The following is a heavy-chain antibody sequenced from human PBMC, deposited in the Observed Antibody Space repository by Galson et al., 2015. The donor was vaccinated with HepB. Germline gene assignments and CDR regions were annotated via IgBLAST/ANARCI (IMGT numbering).Heavy chain of an antibody. J-gene: IGHJ4*02. CDR3: AKAPAYYYDSSGPKGYFDY. V-gene: IGHV3-9*01. CDR1: GFTFDDYA. Sequence: SLRLSCAASGFTFDDYAMHWVRQAPGQGLEWVSGISWNSAVIGYADSVKGRFTISRDNAKNSLSLQMNSLRAEDTALYYCAKAPAYYYDSSGPKGYFDYWGQGTLVTVSS. CDR2: ISWNSAVI. D-gene: IGHD3-22*01.